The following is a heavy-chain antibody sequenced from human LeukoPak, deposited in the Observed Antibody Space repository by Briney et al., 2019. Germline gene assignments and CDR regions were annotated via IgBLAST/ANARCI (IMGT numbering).Heavy chain of an antibody. CDR2: INHSGST. Sequence: SETLSLTCAVYGGSFSGYYWSWIRQPPGKGLEWIGEINHSGSTNYNPSLKSRVTISLDTSKNQFSLKLSSVTAADTAVYYCARGRLYGSGSYYPSRRNWFDPWGQGTLVTVSS. J-gene: IGHJ5*02. V-gene: IGHV4-34*01. CDR1: GGSFSGYY. D-gene: IGHD3-10*01. CDR3: ARGRLYGSGSYYPSRRNWFDP.